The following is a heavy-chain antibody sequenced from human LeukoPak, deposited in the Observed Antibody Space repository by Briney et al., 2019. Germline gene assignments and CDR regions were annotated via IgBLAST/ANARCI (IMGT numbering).Heavy chain of an antibody. D-gene: IGHD3-10*01. Sequence: AGGSLRLSCAASGFTFDDYGMSWVRQAPGKGLEWVSGINWNGGSTGYADSVKGRFTISRDNAKNSLYLQMNSLRAEDMALYYCAAYGSGSYQSPDWFDPWGQGTLVTVSS. CDR2: INWNGGST. CDR1: GFTFDDYG. J-gene: IGHJ5*02. V-gene: IGHV3-20*04. CDR3: AAYGSGSYQSPDWFDP.